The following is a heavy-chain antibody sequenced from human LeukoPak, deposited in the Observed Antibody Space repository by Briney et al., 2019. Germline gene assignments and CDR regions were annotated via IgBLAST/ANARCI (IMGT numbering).Heavy chain of an antibody. CDR1: GFTFSSYA. CDR2: ISGSGGST. CDR3: AKGAAAGTNRELHA. Sequence: GGSLRLSCAASGFTFSSYAVSWVRQAPGKGLEWVSSISGSGGSTYSADSVKGRFTISRDNSKNTLYLQMNSLRVEDTAVYHCAKGAAAGTNRELHAWGIGTTVTVSS. V-gene: IGHV3-23*01. J-gene: IGHJ6*04. D-gene: IGHD6-13*01.